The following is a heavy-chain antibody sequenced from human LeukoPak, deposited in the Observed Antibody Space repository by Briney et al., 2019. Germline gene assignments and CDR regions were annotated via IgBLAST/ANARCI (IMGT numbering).Heavy chain of an antibody. CDR1: GYTFTSYG. CDR2: ISAYNGNT. V-gene: IGHV1-18*01. D-gene: IGHD3-16*02. Sequence: ASVKVSCKASGYTFTSYGISWVRQAPGQGLEWMGWISAYNGNTNYAQKLQGRVTMTTDTSTSTAYMELRSLRSDDTAVYYCARTGLSYDYVWGSYRSTYMDVWGKGTTVTVSS. CDR3: ARTGLSYDYVWGSYRSTYMDV. J-gene: IGHJ6*03.